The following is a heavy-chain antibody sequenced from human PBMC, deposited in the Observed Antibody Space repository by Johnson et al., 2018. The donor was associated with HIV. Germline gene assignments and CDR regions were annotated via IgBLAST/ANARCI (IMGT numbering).Heavy chain of an antibody. J-gene: IGHJ3*02. CDR2: ISTSDGTI. CDR3: ARGGYNWNDFLNDSSGRKSGFDI. V-gene: IGHV3-11*04. CDR1: GFTFSDYY. Sequence: QVQLVESGGGLVKPGGSLRLSCVASGFTFSDYYMTWIRQAPGKGLEWVSYISTSDGTIYSADTVKGRFSISRDNAKNSLYLQMNSLRAEDTAVYYCARGGYNWNDFLNDSSGRKSGFDIWGQGTMVTVSS. D-gene: IGHD1-1*01.